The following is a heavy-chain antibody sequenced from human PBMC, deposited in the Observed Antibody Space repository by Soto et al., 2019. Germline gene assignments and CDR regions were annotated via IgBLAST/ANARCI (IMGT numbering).Heavy chain of an antibody. CDR3: ARASGTGVGTTSY. Sequence: QVQLVQSGPEVKKPGASAKVSCKASGYTFSNCGISWMRQVPGQGLEWMGWISAYNGETKYAQKFQGRVSMTTDTSTNTAYMELGSLRSDDTAVYYCARASGTGVGTTSYWGQGTLVTVSS. D-gene: IGHD1-26*01. V-gene: IGHV1-18*01. CDR2: ISAYNGET. CDR1: GYTFSNCG. J-gene: IGHJ4*02.